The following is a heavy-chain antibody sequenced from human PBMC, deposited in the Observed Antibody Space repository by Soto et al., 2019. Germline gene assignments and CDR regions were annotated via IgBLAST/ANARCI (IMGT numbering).Heavy chain of an antibody. D-gene: IGHD6-6*01. J-gene: IGHJ4*02. Sequence: QVQLQESGPGLVKPSETLSLTCTVSGGSISSYYWSWIRQPPGKGLEWIGYIYYSGSTNYNPSLKSRVTVSGDTSNNQFSLKLSSVTAADTAAYYCARRTSSSSDFFSDYWGQGTLVTVSS. CDR2: IYYSGST. CDR3: ARRTSSSSDFFSDY. V-gene: IGHV4-59*08. CDR1: GGSISSYY.